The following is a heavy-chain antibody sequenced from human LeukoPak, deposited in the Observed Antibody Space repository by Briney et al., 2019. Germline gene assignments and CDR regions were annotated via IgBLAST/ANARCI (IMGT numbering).Heavy chain of an antibody. CDR2: INPNSGGT. Sequence: EASVKVSCKASGGTFSSYAISWVRQAPGQGLEWMGRINPNSGGTNYAQKFQGRVTMTRDTSISTAYMELSRLRSDDTAVYYCARGYRTVGAIEYFQHWGQGTLVTVSS. V-gene: IGHV1-2*06. CDR3: ARGYRTVGAIEYFQH. J-gene: IGHJ1*01. CDR1: GGTFSSYA. D-gene: IGHD1-26*01.